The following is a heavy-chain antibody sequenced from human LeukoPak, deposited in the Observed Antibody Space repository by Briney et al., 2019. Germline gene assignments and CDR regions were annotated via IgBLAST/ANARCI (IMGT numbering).Heavy chain of an antibody. CDR2: ISSSSSYI. V-gene: IGHV3-21*01. CDR3: ARDSTDFDC. J-gene: IGHJ4*02. CDR1: GFTFSSYS. Sequence: PGESLRLSCAASGFTFSSYSMNWVRQAPGKGLEWVSSISSSSSYIYYADSVKDRFTISRDNAKNSLYLQMNSLRAEDTAVYYCARDSTDFDCWGQGTLVTVSS.